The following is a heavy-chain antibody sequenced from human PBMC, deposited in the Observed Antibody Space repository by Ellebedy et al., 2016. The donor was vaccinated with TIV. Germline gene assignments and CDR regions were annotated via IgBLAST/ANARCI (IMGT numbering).Heavy chain of an antibody. V-gene: IGHV3-23*01. Sequence: GESLKISCAASGFTFSNYAMSWVRRSPGKGLDWVSLISGNGEYTYYADSVKGRLTISRDNSMDTLDLQMNSLGVGDTAVYYCAKLGFEILTGSGGMDVWGQGTTVTVSS. CDR2: ISGNGEYT. D-gene: IGHD3-9*01. CDR1: GFTFSNYA. J-gene: IGHJ6*02. CDR3: AKLGFEILTGSGGMDV.